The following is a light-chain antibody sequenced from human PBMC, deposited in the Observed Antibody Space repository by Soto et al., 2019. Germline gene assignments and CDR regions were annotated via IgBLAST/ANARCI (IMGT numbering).Light chain of an antibody. CDR1: SSNIVSNY. CDR2: SNN. V-gene: IGLV1-47*02. J-gene: IGLJ1*01. CDR3: AAWDDSLSGYV. Sequence: QSVLTQPRSASGTPGQRVTISCSGSSSNIVSNYVYWYQQLPGTAPKLLIYSNNQRPSGVPDRFSGSKSGTSASLAISGLRSEDEADYYCAAWDDSLSGYVFGTGTKVTVL.